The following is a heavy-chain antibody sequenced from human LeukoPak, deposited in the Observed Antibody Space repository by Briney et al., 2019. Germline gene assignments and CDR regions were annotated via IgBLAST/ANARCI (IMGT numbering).Heavy chain of an antibody. J-gene: IGHJ4*02. Sequence: ASVKVSCKASGYTFTSYGISWVRQAPGQGLEWMGWISAYNGNTNYAQKLQGRVTMTTDTSTSTAYMELRSLRSDDTAVYYCARERRAMAVAGTTVDYWGQGTLVTVSS. CDR1: GYTFTSYG. CDR3: ARERRAMAVAGTTVDY. D-gene: IGHD6-19*01. CDR2: ISAYNGNT. V-gene: IGHV1-18*01.